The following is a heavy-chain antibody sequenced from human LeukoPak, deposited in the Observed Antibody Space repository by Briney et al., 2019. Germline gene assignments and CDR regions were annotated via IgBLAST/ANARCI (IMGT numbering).Heavy chain of an antibody. V-gene: IGHV1-69*13. CDR3: ARASIGNYYMDV. CDR2: IIPIFGTA. Sequence: GASVKVSCKASGGTFSSYAISWVRQAPGQGLEYMAGIIPIFGTANYAQKFQGRVTINVDESTSTAYMELSRLRSEDTAVHYCARASIGNYYMDVWGKGTTVTISS. CDR1: GGTFSSYA. J-gene: IGHJ6*03.